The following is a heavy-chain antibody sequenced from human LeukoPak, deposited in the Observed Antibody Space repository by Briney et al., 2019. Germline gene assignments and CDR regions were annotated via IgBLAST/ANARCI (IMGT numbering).Heavy chain of an antibody. CDR1: GYSISSGYY. Sequence: SETLSLTCTVSGYSISSGYYWGWIRQPPGKGLEWIGSIYHSGSTYYSPSLKSPVTISVDTSKNQFSLRLNSVTAADTAVYFCARGQKYSYGYTVTELGSGYFDYWGQGTLVTVSS. CDR2: IYHSGST. V-gene: IGHV4-38-2*02. D-gene: IGHD5-18*01. CDR3: ARGQKYSYGYTVTELGSGYFDY. J-gene: IGHJ4*02.